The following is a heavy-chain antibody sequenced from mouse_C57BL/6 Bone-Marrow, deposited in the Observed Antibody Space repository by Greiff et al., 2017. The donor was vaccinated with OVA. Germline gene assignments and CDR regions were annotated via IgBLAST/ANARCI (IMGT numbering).Heavy chain of an antibody. CDR3: ARQHDYYGSCDWYFDV. Sequence: EVMLVESGGDLVKPGGSLKLSCAASGFTFSSYGMSWVRQTPDKRLEWVATISSGGSYIYYPDTVTGRFTISRDNAKNTLYLQMSSLKSEDTAMYYCARQHDYYGSCDWYFDVWGTGTTVTVSS. CDR1: GFTFSSYG. V-gene: IGHV5-6*01. J-gene: IGHJ1*03. CDR2: ISSGGSYI. D-gene: IGHD1-1*01.